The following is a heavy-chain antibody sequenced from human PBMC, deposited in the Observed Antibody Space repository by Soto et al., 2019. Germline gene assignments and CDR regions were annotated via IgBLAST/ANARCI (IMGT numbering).Heavy chain of an antibody. CDR2: ISSRSTNT. Sequence: EVQLVESGGGLVKPGGSLRLSCEDSGVTFSSYTMNWVRRAPGKGLEWVSSISSRSTNTHYADSVRGRFTISRDNAKRSLYLQMNSLRAEDTAVYYCARGPLYCFDYWGQGTLVTVSS. CDR1: GVTFSSYT. V-gene: IGHV3-21*02. CDR3: ARGPLYCFDY. J-gene: IGHJ4*02.